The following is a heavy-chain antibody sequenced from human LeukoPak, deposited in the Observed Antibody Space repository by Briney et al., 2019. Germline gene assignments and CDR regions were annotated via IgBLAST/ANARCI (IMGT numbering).Heavy chain of an antibody. Sequence: SETLSLTCAMSGYSISSGYYWGWVRQPPGKGLEWIGIIYHSGSTFFNPSLKSRVTISVDKSKNHLSLKLSSVTAADTAVYYCARLGARNAFDIWGQGTVVTVSS. CDR3: ARLGARNAFDI. CDR2: IYHSGST. V-gene: IGHV4-38-2*01. CDR1: GYSISSGYY. J-gene: IGHJ3*02.